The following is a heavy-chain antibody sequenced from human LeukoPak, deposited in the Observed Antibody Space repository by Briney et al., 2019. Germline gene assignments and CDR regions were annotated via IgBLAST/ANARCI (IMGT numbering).Heavy chain of an antibody. D-gene: IGHD3-10*01. J-gene: IGHJ4*02. Sequence: GVSVKVSCKASGGTFSSYAISWVRQAPGQGLEWMGGIIPIFGTANYAQKFQGRVTIIADESTSTAYMELSSLRSEDTAVYYCASAGVYYGSGIDYWGQGTLVTVSS. CDR3: ASAGVYYGSGIDY. V-gene: IGHV1-69*13. CDR1: GGTFSSYA. CDR2: IIPIFGTA.